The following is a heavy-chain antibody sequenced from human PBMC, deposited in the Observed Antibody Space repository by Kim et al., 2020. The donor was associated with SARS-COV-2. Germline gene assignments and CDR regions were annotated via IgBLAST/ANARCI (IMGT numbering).Heavy chain of an antibody. CDR2: IYYSGST. CDR1: GGSISSGGYY. J-gene: IGHJ3*02. Sequence: SETLSLTCTVSGGSISSGGYYWSWIRQHPGKGLEWIGYIYYSGSTYYNPSLKSRVTISVDTSKNQFSLKLSSVTAADTAVYYCRAGGDYRRYAFDIWGQGTMVTVSS. V-gene: IGHV4-31*03. D-gene: IGHD4-17*01. CDR3: RAGGDYRRYAFDI.